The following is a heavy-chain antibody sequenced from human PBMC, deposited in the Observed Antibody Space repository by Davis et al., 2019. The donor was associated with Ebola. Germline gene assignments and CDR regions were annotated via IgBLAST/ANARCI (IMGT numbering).Heavy chain of an antibody. J-gene: IGHJ6*02. CDR1: GFTFSSYA. CDR3: SAISSSSPYYYYGMDV. D-gene: IGHD6-6*01. Sequence: GESLKISCAASGFTFSSYAMRWVLQAPGKGLAWVSAISGSGGSTYYADSVKGRFTISRDNSKNTLYLQMNSLRADDTAVYYCSAISSSSPYYYYGMDVWGQGTTVTVSS. V-gene: IGHV3-23*01. CDR2: ISGSGGST.